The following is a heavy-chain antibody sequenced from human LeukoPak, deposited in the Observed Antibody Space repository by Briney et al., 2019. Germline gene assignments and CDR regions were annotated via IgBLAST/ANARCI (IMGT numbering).Heavy chain of an antibody. CDR2: ISWNSGHK. Sequence: PGGSLRLSCAASGFTFDDYAMHWVRQAPGKGLEWVSGISWNSGHKGYADSVKSRFTISRDNAKNSLYLRMNSLRAEDTALYYCAKDRRPTVSGGYFDLWGRGTLVIVSS. CDR3: AKDRRPTVSGGYFDL. D-gene: IGHD3-10*01. J-gene: IGHJ2*01. CDR1: GFTFDDYA. V-gene: IGHV3-9*01.